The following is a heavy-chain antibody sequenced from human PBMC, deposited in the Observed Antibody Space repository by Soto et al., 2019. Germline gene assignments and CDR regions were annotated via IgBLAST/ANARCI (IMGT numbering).Heavy chain of an antibody. D-gene: IGHD2-8*02. CDR1: GFTFSSDS. CDR2: ISASSSGI. Sequence: EVQLVESGGGLVQPGGSLRLSCVASGFTFSSDSMNWVRQAPGKGLEWIAYISASSSGIYYADSVKGRFTISRDNAENSLYLQMNSLRDDDTAVYYCVRDSIWSFDFWGQGTLVTVSP. V-gene: IGHV3-48*02. J-gene: IGHJ4*02. CDR3: VRDSIWSFDF.